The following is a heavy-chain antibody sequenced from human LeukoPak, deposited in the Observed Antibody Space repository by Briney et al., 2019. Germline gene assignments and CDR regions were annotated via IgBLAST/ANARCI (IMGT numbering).Heavy chain of an antibody. J-gene: IGHJ5*02. CDR2: LHPSGHT. Sequence: PSETLSLTCTVSGNSGTNYYWNWIRQSAGKGLEWIGRLHPSGHTNYSPALKSRVTMSLDMSKNQFSLKLSSVTAADTAVYYCAGITPSSVWFDPWGQGTLVTVSS. D-gene: IGHD3-10*01. CDR3: AGITPSSVWFDP. V-gene: IGHV4-4*07. CDR1: GNSGTNYY.